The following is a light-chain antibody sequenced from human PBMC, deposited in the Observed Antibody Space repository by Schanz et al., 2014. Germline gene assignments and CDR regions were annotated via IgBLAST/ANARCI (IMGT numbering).Light chain of an antibody. J-gene: IGKJ1*01. CDR3: HQFGYSSWT. V-gene: IGKV3-20*01. CDR1: QSVSSSY. CDR2: GAS. Sequence: EIVLTQSPGTLSLSPGERATLSCRASQSVSSSYLAWYQQKPGQAPRLLIYGASGRATGIPDRFSGSGSGTDFTLTISRLEPEDFAVYFCHQFGYSSWTFGQGTKVEI.